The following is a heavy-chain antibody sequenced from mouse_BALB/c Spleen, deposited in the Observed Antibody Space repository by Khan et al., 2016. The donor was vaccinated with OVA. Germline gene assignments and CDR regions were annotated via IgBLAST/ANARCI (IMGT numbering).Heavy chain of an antibody. CDR1: GYSIASDYA. D-gene: IGHD1-1*02. Sequence: EVQLQESGPGLVKPSQSLSLTCTVTGYSIASDYAWNWIRQFPGNKLEWMGFISYSGNTNFNPSLKSRISITRDTSKNQFFLQLNYVTSEDTATYYCASDYGGDFDYWAEGTTLTVSS. CDR2: ISYSGNT. J-gene: IGHJ2*01. CDR3: ASDYGGDFDY. V-gene: IGHV3-2*02.